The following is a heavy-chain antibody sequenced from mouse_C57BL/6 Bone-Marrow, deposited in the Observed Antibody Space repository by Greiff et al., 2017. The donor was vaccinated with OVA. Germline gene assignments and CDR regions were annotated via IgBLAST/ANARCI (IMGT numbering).Heavy chain of an antibody. CDR2: IDPENGDT. V-gene: IGHV14-4*01. J-gene: IGHJ3*01. CDR3: TPRGLRREDWFAY. Sequence: EVKLVESGAELVRPGASVKLSCTASGFNIKDDYMHWVKQRPEQGLEWIGWIDPENGDTEYASKFQGKATITADTSSNTAYLQLSSLTSEDTAVYYCTPRGLRREDWFAYWGQGTLVTVSA. D-gene: IGHD2-2*01. CDR1: GFNIKDDY.